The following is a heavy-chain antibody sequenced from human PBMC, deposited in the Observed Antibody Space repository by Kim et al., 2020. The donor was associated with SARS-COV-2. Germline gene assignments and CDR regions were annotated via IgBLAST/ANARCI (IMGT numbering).Heavy chain of an antibody. Sequence: AQKFQGRVTMTRDTSISTAYMELSRLRSDDTAVYYCAAKSQLGIYYGMDVWGQGTTVTVSS. CDR3: AAKSQLGIYYGMDV. J-gene: IGHJ6*02. V-gene: IGHV1-2*02. D-gene: IGHD6-13*01.